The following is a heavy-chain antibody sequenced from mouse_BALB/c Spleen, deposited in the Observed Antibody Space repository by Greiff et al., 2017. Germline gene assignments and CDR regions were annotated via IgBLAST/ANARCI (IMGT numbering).Heavy chain of an antibody. CDR1: GFTFSSYA. CDR2: ISSGGSYT. D-gene: IGHD2-14*01. V-gene: IGHV5-9-4*01. Sequence: EVQLVESGGGLVKPGGSLKLSCAASGFTFSSYAMSWVRQSPEKRLEWVAEISSGGSYTYYPDTVTGRFTISRDNAKNTLYLEMSSLRSEDTAMYYCAREGYRGFAYWGQGTLVTVSA. CDR3: AREGYRGFAY. J-gene: IGHJ3*01.